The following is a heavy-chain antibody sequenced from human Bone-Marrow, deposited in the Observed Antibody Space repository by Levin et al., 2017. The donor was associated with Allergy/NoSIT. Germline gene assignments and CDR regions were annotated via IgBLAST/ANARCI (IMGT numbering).Heavy chain of an antibody. D-gene: IGHD3-3*01. J-gene: IGHJ6*02. CDR1: GVSVSGHY. Sequence: SETLSLSCTVSGVSVSGHYWSWIRQSAGRGLEWIGRIYGSGKTRYNPSLQSRVTMSADTSRNQFSLELRSVSAADTAVYYCARGGYDYWTGFADNDYSYPMDVWGQGTTVTVSS. CDR2: IYGSGKT. V-gene: IGHV4-4*07. CDR3: ARGGYDYWTGFADNDYSYPMDV.